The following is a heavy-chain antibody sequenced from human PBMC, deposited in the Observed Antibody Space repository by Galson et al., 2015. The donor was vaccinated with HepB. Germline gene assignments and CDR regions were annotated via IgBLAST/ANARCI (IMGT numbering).Heavy chain of an antibody. CDR2: ISSNGGST. V-gene: IGHV3-64*01. Sequence: SLRLSCAASGFTFRSYAMHWVRQAPGKGLEYVSAISSNGGSTYYANSVKGRFTISRDNSKNTLYLQMGSLRAEDMAVYYCARAPLEWELLGPFDYWGQGTLVTVSS. CDR3: ARAPLEWELLGPFDY. D-gene: IGHD1-26*01. CDR1: GFTFRSYA. J-gene: IGHJ4*02.